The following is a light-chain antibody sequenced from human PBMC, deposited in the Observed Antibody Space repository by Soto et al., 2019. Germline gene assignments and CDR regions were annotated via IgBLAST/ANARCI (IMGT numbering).Light chain of an antibody. Sequence: QSVLTQPPSVSGTPGQTVTISCSGSSSNIGSKSVQWYQQLPETAPKLLIYSNNQRPSWVPDRFSGSKSGTSASLAISGLQSEDEAHYYCGAWDDTLNVLVFGGGTKLTVL. CDR1: SSNIGSKS. V-gene: IGLV1-44*01. J-gene: IGLJ2*01. CDR3: GAWDDTLNVLV. CDR2: SNN.